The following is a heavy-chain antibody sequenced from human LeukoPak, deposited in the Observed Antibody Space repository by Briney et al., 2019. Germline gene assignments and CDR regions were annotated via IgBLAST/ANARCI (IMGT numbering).Heavy chain of an antibody. J-gene: IGHJ4*02. CDR2: ISGSGGST. Sequence: PGGSLRLSCAVSGFTLTNHGVSWVRQAPGKGLEWVSAISGSGGSTFYADSVKGRFTISRDNSKNTLYLQMNILRAEDTAVYYCARDQVPGQYWGQGTLVTVSS. CDR1: GFTLTNHG. CDR3: ARDQVPGQY. V-gene: IGHV3-23*01.